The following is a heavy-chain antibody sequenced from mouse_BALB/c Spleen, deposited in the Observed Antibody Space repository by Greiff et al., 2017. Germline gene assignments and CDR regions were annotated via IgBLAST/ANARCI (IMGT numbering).Heavy chain of an antibody. CDR2: INPSTGYT. Sequence: VQLQQSGAELAKPGASVKMSCKASGYTFTSYWMHWVKQRPGQGLEWIGYINPSTGYTEYNQKFKDKATLTADKSSSTAYMQLSSLTSEDSAVYYCARSSSYGAMGYWGQGTSVTVSA. V-gene: IGHV1-7*01. J-gene: IGHJ4*01. CDR3: ARSSSYGAMGY. CDR1: GYTFTSYW. D-gene: IGHD1-1*01.